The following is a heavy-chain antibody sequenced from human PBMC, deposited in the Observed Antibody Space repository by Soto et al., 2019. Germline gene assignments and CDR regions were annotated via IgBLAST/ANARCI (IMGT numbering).Heavy chain of an antibody. J-gene: IGHJ3*02. CDR2: INPNSGGT. Sequence: VASVKVSCKASGYTFTGYYMHWVRQAPGQGLEWMGWINPNSGGTNYAQKFQGWVTMTRDTSISTAYMELSRLRSDDTAVYYCARDMGSSPQTHAFDIWGQGTMVTVSS. V-gene: IGHV1-2*04. D-gene: IGHD6-6*01. CDR3: ARDMGSSPQTHAFDI. CDR1: GYTFTGYY.